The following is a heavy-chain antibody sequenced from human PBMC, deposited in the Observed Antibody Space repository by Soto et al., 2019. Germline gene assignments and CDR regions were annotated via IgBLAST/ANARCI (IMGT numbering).Heavy chain of an antibody. Sequence: ASVKVSCKVSGYTLTELSMHWVRQAPGKGLEWMGGFDPEDGETIYAQKFQGRVTMTTDTSTSTAYMELRSLRSDDTAVYYCAREAVRNYGSGSPSHVWGQGTTVTVSS. CDR1: GYTLTELS. CDR2: FDPEDGET. J-gene: IGHJ6*02. CDR3: AREAVRNYGSGSPSHV. V-gene: IGHV1-24*01. D-gene: IGHD3-10*01.